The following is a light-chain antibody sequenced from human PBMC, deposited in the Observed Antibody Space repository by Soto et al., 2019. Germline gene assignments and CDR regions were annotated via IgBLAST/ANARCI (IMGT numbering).Light chain of an antibody. CDR3: QQYNSYSVT. CDR2: GAS. CDR1: QSVSSN. J-gene: IGKJ2*01. V-gene: IGKV3-15*01. Sequence: EILMTQSPATLSVSPGERATVSCRASQSVSSNLAWYQQKPGQAPRLLIYGASTRATGIPARFSGSGSGTEFTLTISSLQSEDFATYYCQQYNSYSVTFGQGTKLEIK.